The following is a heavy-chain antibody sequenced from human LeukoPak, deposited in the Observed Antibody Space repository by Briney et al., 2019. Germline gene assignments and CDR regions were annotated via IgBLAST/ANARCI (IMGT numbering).Heavy chain of an antibody. J-gene: IGHJ4*02. CDR2: ISYDGSNK. V-gene: IGHV3-30-3*01. Sequence: GGSLRLSCAASGFTFSSYAMHWVRQAPGKGLEWVAVISYDGSNKYYADSVKGRFTISRDNSKNTLYLQMNSLRAEDTAVYYCAKVRYFDWEHFDYWGQGTLVTVSS. D-gene: IGHD3-9*01. CDR1: GFTFSSYA. CDR3: AKVRYFDWEHFDY.